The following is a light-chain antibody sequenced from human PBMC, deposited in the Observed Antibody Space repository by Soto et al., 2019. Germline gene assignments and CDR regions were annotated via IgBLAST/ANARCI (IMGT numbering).Light chain of an antibody. Sequence: ETVMTQSPGTLSVSPGEGATLSCRASQSVSSNLAWYQQKPGQAPRLLIYDAPTRATGIPARFSGSGSGTEFTLTISSLQSEDFAVYYCEQYHEWPLTFGGGTEVEIK. CDR3: EQYHEWPLT. J-gene: IGKJ4*01. CDR1: QSVSSN. V-gene: IGKV3D-15*01. CDR2: DAP.